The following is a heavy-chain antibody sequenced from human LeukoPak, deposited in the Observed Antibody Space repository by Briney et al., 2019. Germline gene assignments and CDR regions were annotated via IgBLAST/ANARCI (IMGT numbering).Heavy chain of an antibody. CDR1: GGSISSYY. CDR2: IYYSGST. V-gene: IGHV4-59*08. J-gene: IGHJ5*02. Sequence: SETLSLTCTVSGGSISSYYWSWLRQPPGKGLEWIGYIYYSGSTNYNPSLKSRVTISVDTSKNQFSLKLSSVTAADTAVYYCARHGSATTSLNWLDPWGQGTLVTVSS. CDR3: ARHGSATTSLNWLDP. D-gene: IGHD1-14*01.